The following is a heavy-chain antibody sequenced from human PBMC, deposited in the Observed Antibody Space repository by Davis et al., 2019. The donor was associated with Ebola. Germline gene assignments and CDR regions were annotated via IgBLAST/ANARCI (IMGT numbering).Heavy chain of an antibody. J-gene: IGHJ6*02. CDR2: ISSNGGTT. CDR3: AKGGGPELPHGMDV. CDR1: GFTFSNFG. D-gene: IGHD2-15*01. V-gene: IGHV3-64*01. Sequence: PGGSLRLSCAASGFTFSNFGMHWVRQAPGKGLEYVSGISSNGGTTYYANSVKGRFSMPRDNWRNTLHLQMGSLRAEDMGVYYCAKGGGPELPHGMDVWGQGTTVTVTS.